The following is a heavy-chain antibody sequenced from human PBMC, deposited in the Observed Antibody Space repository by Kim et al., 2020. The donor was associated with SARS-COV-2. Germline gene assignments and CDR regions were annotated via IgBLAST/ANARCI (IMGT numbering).Heavy chain of an antibody. J-gene: IGHJ6*02. V-gene: IGHV3-30-3*01. CDR1: GFTLSSYA. Sequence: GGSLRLSCAASGFTLSSYAMHWVRQAPGKGLEWVAVISYDGSNKYYADSVKGRFTISRDNSKNTLYLQMNSLRAEDTAVYYCARAAPLNAGYYYYGMDVWGQGTTVTVSS. D-gene: IGHD2-8*01. CDR2: ISYDGSNK. CDR3: ARAAPLNAGYYYYGMDV.